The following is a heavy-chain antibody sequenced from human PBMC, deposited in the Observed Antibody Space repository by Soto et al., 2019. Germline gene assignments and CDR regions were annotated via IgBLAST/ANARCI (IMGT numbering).Heavy chain of an antibody. Sequence: SVKVSCKASGGTFSSYTISWVRQAPGQGLEWMGRIIPILGIANYAQKFQGRVTITADKSTSTAYMELSSLRSEDTAVYYCARGLRVVPAALFDYWGQGTLVTVSS. CDR3: ARGLRVVPAALFDY. CDR1: GGTFSSYT. D-gene: IGHD2-2*01. J-gene: IGHJ4*02. CDR2: IIPILGIA. V-gene: IGHV1-69*02.